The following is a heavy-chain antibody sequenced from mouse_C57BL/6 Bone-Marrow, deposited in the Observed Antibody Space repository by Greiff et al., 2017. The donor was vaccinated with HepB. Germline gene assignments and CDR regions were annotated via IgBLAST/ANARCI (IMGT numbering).Heavy chain of an antibody. J-gene: IGHJ3*01. CDR3: ARHAGSNYVRFAY. CDR1: GFTFSSYG. CDR2: ISSGGSYT. V-gene: IGHV5-6*01. D-gene: IGHD2-5*01. Sequence: EVHLVESGGDLVKPGGSLKLSCAASGFTFSSYGMSWVRQTPDKRLEWVATISSGGSYTYYPDSVKGRFTISRDNAKNTLYLQMSSLKSEDTAMYYCARHAGSNYVRFAYWGQGTLVTVSA.